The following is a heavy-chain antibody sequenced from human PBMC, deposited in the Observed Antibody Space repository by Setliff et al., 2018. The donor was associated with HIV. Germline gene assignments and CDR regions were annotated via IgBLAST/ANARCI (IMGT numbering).Heavy chain of an antibody. D-gene: IGHD3-10*01. J-gene: IGHJ6*02. CDR3: ARARYIVIRGDAGMDV. CDR2: IYTSGLT. V-gene: IGHV4-61*02. Sequence: LSLTCTVSGGSINSGGYYWVWIRQPALKGLEWIGRIYTSGLTNYNPSLKSRVTISVDTSKNQVSLKLISVTASDTAVYYCARARYIVIRGDAGMDVWGPGTTVTVSS. CDR1: GGSINSGGYY.